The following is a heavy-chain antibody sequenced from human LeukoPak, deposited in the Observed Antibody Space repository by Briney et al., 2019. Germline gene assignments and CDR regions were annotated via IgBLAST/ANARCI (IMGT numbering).Heavy chain of an antibody. J-gene: IGHJ6*02. D-gene: IGHD1-26*01. V-gene: IGHV1-69*13. CDR1: GGTFCSYA. CDR2: IIPIFGTA. Sequence: SVKVSCKASGGTFCSYAISWVRQAPGQGLGWMGGIIPIFGTANYAQKFQGRVTITADESTSTAYMELSSLRSEDTAVYYCASSTGSNYYYYGMDVWGQGTTVTVSS. CDR3: ASSTGSNYYYYGMDV.